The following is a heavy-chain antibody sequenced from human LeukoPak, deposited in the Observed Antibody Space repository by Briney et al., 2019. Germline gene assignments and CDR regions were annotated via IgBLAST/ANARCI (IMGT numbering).Heavy chain of an antibody. CDR3: AKVSDSSGWYYDY. D-gene: IGHD6-19*01. J-gene: IGHJ4*02. Sequence: GGSLRLSCVASGFMFSNYAMSWVRHPPGKGQQWVSGISASGGSTYYADSVKGRFSMSRDNSKNTLFLQMNTLRAEDTAIYYCAKVSDSSGWYYDYWGQGTQVTVSS. CDR2: ISASGGST. CDR1: GFMFSNYA. V-gene: IGHV3-23*01.